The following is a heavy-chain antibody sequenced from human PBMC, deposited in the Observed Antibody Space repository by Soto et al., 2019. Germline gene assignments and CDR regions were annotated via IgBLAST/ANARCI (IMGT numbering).Heavy chain of an antibody. J-gene: IGHJ4*02. CDR2: IYPGDSDT. D-gene: IGHD6-19*01. V-gene: IGHV5-51*01. CDR3: TRAPRGIIVAPDY. CDR1: GYSFTNYW. Sequence: LGESLKISCKGSGYSFTNYWIGWVRQMPGKGLEWMGTIYPGDSDTRYSPSFQGQVTISAGKSLSTAYLQWSSLKASDTAVYYCTRAPRGIIVAPDYWGQGTLVTVSS.